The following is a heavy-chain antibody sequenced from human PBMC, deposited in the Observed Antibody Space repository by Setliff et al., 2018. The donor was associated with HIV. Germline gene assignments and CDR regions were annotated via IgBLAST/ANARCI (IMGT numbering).Heavy chain of an antibody. Sequence: TSETLSLTCGVSGGSINTPTYYWGWIRQPPGKGLEWIGWIYYSGNTRYNPSLKSRVTISLDTSKNRFSLQLTSGTAADTAVYYCARHRDGGTYPLDYWGQGTLVTVSS. V-gene: IGHV4-61*01. CDR2: IYYSGNT. CDR3: ARHRDGGTYPLDY. J-gene: IGHJ4*02. CDR1: GGSINTPTYY. D-gene: IGHD1-26*01.